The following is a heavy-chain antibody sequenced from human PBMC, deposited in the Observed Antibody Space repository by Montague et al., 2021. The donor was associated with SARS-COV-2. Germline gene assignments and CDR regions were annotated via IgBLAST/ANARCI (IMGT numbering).Heavy chain of an antibody. CDR2: IFWNDDK. CDR3: AHSILFSSLGDLDA. CDR1: GFSLISDGVG. Sequence: PALVKPTQTLTLTCTFSGFSLISDGVGVGWIRQPPGKALEWLALIFWNDDKRYNSSLKNRITVTKDTSKNQVVLTMTNMDPVDTGTYYCAHSILFSSLGDLDAWGQGTLVTVSS. J-gene: IGHJ5*02. V-gene: IGHV2-5*01.